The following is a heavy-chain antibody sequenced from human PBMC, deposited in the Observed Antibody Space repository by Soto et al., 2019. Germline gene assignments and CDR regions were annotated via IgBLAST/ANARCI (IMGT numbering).Heavy chain of an antibody. Sequence: SETLSLTCSVSAGSLSNYYWTWIRQSPGKGLEWIGEIYRTGSTKYNPSLKSRVAISVDMSKNQFSLTLSSVTPADTAVYYCARGGRGSGLYFLYYFDLWGQGTLVTVSS. CDR3: ARGGRGSGLYFLYYFDL. D-gene: IGHD3-16*01. V-gene: IGHV4-59*01. CDR2: IYRTGST. J-gene: IGHJ4*02. CDR1: AGSLSNYY.